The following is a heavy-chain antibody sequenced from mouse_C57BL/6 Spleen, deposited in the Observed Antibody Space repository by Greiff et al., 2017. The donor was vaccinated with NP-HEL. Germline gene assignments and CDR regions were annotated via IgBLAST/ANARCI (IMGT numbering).Heavy chain of an antibody. J-gene: IGHJ2*01. CDR1: GFSFNTYA. Sequence: DVMLVESGGGLVQPKGSLKLSCAASGFSFNTYAMNWVRQAPGKGLEWVARIRSKSNNYATYYADSVKDRFTISRDDSESMLYLQMNNLKTEDTAMYYCVRQKEDWDLDYWGQGTTLTVSS. CDR2: IRSKSNNYAT. V-gene: IGHV10-1*01. D-gene: IGHD4-1*01. CDR3: VRQKEDWDLDY.